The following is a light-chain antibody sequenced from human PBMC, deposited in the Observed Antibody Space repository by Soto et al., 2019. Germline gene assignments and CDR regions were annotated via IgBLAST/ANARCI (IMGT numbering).Light chain of an antibody. V-gene: IGLV2-14*01. Sequence: QSALTQPASVSGSPGQSITISCTGTSRDVGGYNYVSWYQQHPGKAPKLMIYDVRNRPSGVSNRFSGSKSVNTASLTISGLQAEDEADYYCSSYTNISTYVFGTGTKVT. CDR1: SRDVGGYNY. J-gene: IGLJ1*01. CDR2: DVR. CDR3: SSYTNISTYV.